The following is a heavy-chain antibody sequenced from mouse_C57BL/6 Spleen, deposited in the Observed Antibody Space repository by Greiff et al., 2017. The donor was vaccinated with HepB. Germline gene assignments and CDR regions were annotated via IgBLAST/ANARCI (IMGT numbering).Heavy chain of an antibody. J-gene: IGHJ2*01. CDR1: GFTFSSYA. D-gene: IGHD2-3*01. V-gene: IGHV5-4*01. CDR3: ARVHDGYYLDD. CDR2: ISDGGSYT. Sequence: EVQGVESGGGLVKPGGSLKLSCAASGFTFSSYAMSWVRQTPEKRLEWVATISDGGSYTYYPDNVKGRFTISRDNAKNNLYLQMSHLKSEDTAMYYCARVHDGYYLDDWGQGTTLTVSS.